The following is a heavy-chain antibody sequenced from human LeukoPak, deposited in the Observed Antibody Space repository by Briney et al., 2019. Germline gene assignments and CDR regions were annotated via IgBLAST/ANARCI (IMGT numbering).Heavy chain of an antibody. V-gene: IGHV4-59*08. CDR3: ARHAVNNLSSGYYSPLDY. D-gene: IGHD3-22*01. Sequence: SETLSLTCTVSGGSISSYYWSWIRQPPGKGLEWIGYIYYSGSTNYNPSLKSRVTISVDTSKTQFSLKLSSVTAADTAVYYCARHAVNNLSSGYYSPLDYWGQGTLVTVSS. J-gene: IGHJ4*02. CDR2: IYYSGST. CDR1: GGSISSYY.